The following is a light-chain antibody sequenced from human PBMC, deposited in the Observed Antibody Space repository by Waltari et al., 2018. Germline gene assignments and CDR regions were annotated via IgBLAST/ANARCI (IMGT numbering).Light chain of an antibody. V-gene: IGLV2-14*03. CDR2: DVT. CDR1: NRNVGGFNY. Sequence: QSALTQPASVSGSPGQSITISCTGTNRNVGGFNYVSWYQQHPGKAPKLIIYDVTQRPSGGSDRFSGSKSGNMASLTISGLQADDEADYHCCSYSGSSTSVVLGGGTKLTVL. CDR3: CSYSGSSTSVV. J-gene: IGLJ2*01.